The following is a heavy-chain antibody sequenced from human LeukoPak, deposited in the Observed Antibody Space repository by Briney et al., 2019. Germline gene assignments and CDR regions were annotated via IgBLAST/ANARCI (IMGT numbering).Heavy chain of an antibody. CDR3: ARGDGFLDY. CDR2: IYYSGST. J-gene: IGHJ4*02. D-gene: IGHD5-24*01. CDR1: GGSISSYY. V-gene: IGHV4-59*01. Sequence: SETLSLTCTVSGGSISSYYWSWIRQPPGKGLEWIGYIYYSGSTNYNPSLKSRVTMSVDTSKNQFSLTLSSVTAADTAVYYCARGDGFLDYWGQGTLVTVSS.